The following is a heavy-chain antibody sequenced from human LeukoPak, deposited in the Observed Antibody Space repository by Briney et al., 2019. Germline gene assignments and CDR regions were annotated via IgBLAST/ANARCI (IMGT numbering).Heavy chain of an antibody. J-gene: IGHJ5*02. CDR1: GYTFTSYD. CDR3: ARGLKVRRTIFGVVSANEYNWFVP. D-gene: IGHD3-3*01. V-gene: IGHV1-8*01. CDR2: MNPNSGNT. Sequence: ASVKVSCKASGYTFTSYDIHWVRQATGQGLEWMGWMNPNSGNTGYAQKFQGRVTMTRNTSISTAYMELSSLRSEDTAVYYCARGLKVRRTIFGVVSANEYNWFVPWGQGTLVTVSS.